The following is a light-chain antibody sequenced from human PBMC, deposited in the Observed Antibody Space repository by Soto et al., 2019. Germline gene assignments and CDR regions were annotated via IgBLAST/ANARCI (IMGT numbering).Light chain of an antibody. Sequence: DIVITQSPDSLAFSLGERATINCKSSQSVLYSSNNKNYLAWYQQKPGQPPKLLIYWASTRESGVPSRFSGSGSGTEFTLTISSLQPDDFATYYCQHYNSYSEAFGQGTKVDIK. CDR1: QSVLYSSNNKNY. CDR2: WAS. CDR3: QHYNSYSEA. V-gene: IGKV4-1*01. J-gene: IGKJ1*01.